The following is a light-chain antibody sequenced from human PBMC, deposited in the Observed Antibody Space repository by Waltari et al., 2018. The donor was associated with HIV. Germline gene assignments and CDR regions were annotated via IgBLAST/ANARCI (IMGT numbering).Light chain of an antibody. CDR1: QGIRND. J-gene: IGKJ1*01. CDR2: TAS. Sequence: AIQMTQSPSSLSDSVGDRVTITCRASQGIRNDLGWFPHKPGKAPKLLIYTASSLQSGVPSRFSGSGSGTDFTLTISNLQPEDFATYYCLQDYNYPLTFGQGTKVEIK. CDR3: LQDYNYPLT. V-gene: IGKV1-6*01.